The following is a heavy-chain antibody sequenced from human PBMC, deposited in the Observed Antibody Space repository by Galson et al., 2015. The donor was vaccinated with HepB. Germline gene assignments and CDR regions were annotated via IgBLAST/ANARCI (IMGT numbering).Heavy chain of an antibody. Sequence: SVKVSCKASGGTFNSYAISWVRQAPGQGLEWMGRIIPMFDIANYAQNVHGRVTITADKSTSTAYMELSALRSDDTAVYYCARVYTVVTPVPPKLAKTEPGQYAFYYMDVWGKGTTVTVSS. J-gene: IGHJ6*03. CDR2: IIPMFDIA. D-gene: IGHD4-23*01. V-gene: IGHV1-69*04. CDR3: ARVYTVVTPVPPKLAKTEPGQYAFYYMDV. CDR1: GGTFNSYA.